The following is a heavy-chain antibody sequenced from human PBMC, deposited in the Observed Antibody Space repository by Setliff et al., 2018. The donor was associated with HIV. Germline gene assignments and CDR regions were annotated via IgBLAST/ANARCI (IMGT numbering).Heavy chain of an antibody. D-gene: IGHD2-8*01. CDR2: IYSGSSTS. CDR1: GFTVSSNY. Sequence: SLRLSCAASGFTVSSNYMSWVRQAPGKGLEWVSIIYSGSSTSYYADSVKGRFTISRDSSKNTLYLQMNSLRAEDTAVYYCARGTYCTDGVCIKGALDIRGQGTMVTVSS. V-gene: IGHV3-66*01. J-gene: IGHJ3*02. CDR3: ARGTYCTDGVCIKGALDI.